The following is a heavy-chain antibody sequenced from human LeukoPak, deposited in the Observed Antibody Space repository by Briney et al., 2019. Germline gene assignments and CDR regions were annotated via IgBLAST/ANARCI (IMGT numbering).Heavy chain of an antibody. CDR3: AKLTTGTTGRAFDY. CDR1: GYTLTELS. V-gene: IGHV1-24*01. CDR2: FDPEDGET. D-gene: IGHD1-7*01. Sequence: ASVKVSCKVSGYTLTELSMHWVRQAPGKGLEWMGGFDPEDGETIYAQKFQGRVTMTEDTSTSTAYMELRSLRSDDTAVYYCAKLTTGTTGRAFDYWGQGTLVTVSS. J-gene: IGHJ4*02.